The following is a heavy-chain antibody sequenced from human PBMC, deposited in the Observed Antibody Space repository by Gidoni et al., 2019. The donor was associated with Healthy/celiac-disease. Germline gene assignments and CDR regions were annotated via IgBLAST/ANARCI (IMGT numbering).Heavy chain of an antibody. D-gene: IGHD3-22*01. J-gene: IGHJ6*02. V-gene: IGHV3-30*03. CDR2: ISYDGSNK. CDR3: AAIGGDYDSSGYYYGYYYYGMDV. Sequence: QVQLVESGGGVVQPGRSLRLSCAASGFTFSSYGMPWVRQAPGKGLEWVAVISYDGSNKYYADSVKGRFTISRDNSKNTLYLQMNSLRAEDTAVYYCAAIGGDYDSSGYYYGYYYYGMDVWGQGTTVTVSS. CDR1: GFTFSSYG.